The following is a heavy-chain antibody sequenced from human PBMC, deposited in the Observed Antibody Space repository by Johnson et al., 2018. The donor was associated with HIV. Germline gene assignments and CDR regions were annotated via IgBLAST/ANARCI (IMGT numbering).Heavy chain of an antibody. CDR1: GFTFSSYA. V-gene: IGHV3-64*01. D-gene: IGHD3-10*01. Sequence: EQLVESGGGVVQPGRSLRLSCAASGFTFSSYAMHWVRQAPGKGLEYVSAISSNGGSTYYANSVKGRFTISRDNSKNTLYLQMGSLRAEDMAVYYCARDTKSGSYLEGTGAFDIWGQGTMVTVSS. J-gene: IGHJ3*02. CDR3: ARDTKSGSYLEGTGAFDI. CDR2: ISSNGGST.